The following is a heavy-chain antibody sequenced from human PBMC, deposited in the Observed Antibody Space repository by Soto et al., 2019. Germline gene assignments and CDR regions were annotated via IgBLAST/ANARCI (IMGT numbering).Heavy chain of an antibody. CDR2: RSYDGSNK. CDR3: AGDPPGGNRAWYFDL. J-gene: IGHJ2*01. Sequence: QVQLVESGGGVVQPGRSLRLSCSASGFAFSSYAMHWVLQAPGKWLAWVSVRSYDGSNKYYAYSVKGRFTLYRDNSKNTLYRQMNSLRAGDTAVYYGAGDPPGGNRAWYFDLWGRGTLVTVSS. CDR1: GFAFSSYA. D-gene: IGHD2-15*01. V-gene: IGHV3-30-3*01.